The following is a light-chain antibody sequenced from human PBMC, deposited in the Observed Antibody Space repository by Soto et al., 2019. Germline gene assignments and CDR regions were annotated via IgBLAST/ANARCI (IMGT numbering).Light chain of an antibody. J-gene: IGKJ4*01. CDR3: QQSYSTPLT. CDR2: AAS. V-gene: IGKV1-39*01. Sequence: DIQMTQSPSSLSASVGDRVTITCRASQSISSYLNWYQQKPGKAPKHLIYAASSLQSGVPSRFSGSGSGTDFTLTISSLQPADFATYYCQQSYSTPLTFGGGTKVEIK. CDR1: QSISSY.